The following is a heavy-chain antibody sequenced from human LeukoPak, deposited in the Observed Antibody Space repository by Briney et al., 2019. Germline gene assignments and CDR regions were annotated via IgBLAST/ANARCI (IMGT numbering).Heavy chain of an antibody. D-gene: IGHD3-22*01. V-gene: IGHV3-30*18. CDR2: ISYDGSNK. CDR1: GFTFSSYG. Sequence: GGSLRLSCAASGFTFSSYGMHWVRQAPGKGLEWVAVISYDGSNKYYADSVKGRFTISRDNSKNTLYLQMNSLRAEDTAVYYCAKWPYYDSSGYDFDYWGQGTLVTVSS. CDR3: AKWPYYDSSGYDFDY. J-gene: IGHJ4*02.